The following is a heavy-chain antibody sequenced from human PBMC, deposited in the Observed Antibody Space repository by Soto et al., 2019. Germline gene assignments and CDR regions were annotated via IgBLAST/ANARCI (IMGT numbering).Heavy chain of an antibody. CDR1: GDSVSSNSVA. CDR2: IYYRSKWYN. CDR3: ASVRSRSCNWFDP. D-gene: IGHD6-13*01. V-gene: IGHV6-1*01. J-gene: IGHJ5*02. Sequence: SQTLSLTCAISGDSVSSNSVAWNWIRQSPSRGLEWLGRIYYRSKWYNDYAVSVKSRININPDTSKNQFSLQLNSVTPEDTAVYYGASVRSRSCNWFDPWGQVTLVTVSS.